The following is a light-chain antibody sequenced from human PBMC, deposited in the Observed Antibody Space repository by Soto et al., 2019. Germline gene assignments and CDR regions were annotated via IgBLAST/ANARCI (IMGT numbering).Light chain of an antibody. CDR3: SSHGGSNNFYV. CDR2: EVS. V-gene: IGLV2-8*01. J-gene: IGLJ1*01. CDR1: SSDVGAYNY. Sequence: QSVLTSPPSASGSPGQSVTISCIGTSSDVGAYNYVSWYQQHPGKVPKLMIYEVSKRPSGVPDRFSASKSGNTASLTVSGLQAEDEADYYCSSHGGSNNFYVFGTGTKVTVL.